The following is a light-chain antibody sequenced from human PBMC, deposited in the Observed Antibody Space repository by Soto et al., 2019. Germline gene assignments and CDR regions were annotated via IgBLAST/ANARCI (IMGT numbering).Light chain of an antibody. J-gene: IGLJ2*01. CDR1: NSNIGNNY. Sequence: QSVLTQPPSVSAAPGQRVTISCSGSNSNIGNNYVSWYQQFPGTAPKLLIYDNNKRPAGTPDRLSGSKSGTSATLGITGLQTGDEADYYCGTWDTSLSAGVFGGGTKLTVL. CDR2: DNN. CDR3: GTWDTSLSAGV. V-gene: IGLV1-51*01.